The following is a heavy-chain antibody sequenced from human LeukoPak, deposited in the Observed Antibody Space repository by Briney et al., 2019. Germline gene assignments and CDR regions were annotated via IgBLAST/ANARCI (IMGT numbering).Heavy chain of an antibody. D-gene: IGHD6-19*01. Sequence: YTFTSYYXXXVRQAPGQGVEXRGIINPSGGSTSYAQKFQGRLTMTRDTSTSTVCMELSSLRSEDTAVYYCARELRAVAGTGFDPWGQGTLVTVSS. V-gene: IGHV1-46*01. J-gene: IGHJ5*02. CDR2: INPSGGST. CDR3: ARELRAVAGTGFDP. CDR1: YTFTSYY.